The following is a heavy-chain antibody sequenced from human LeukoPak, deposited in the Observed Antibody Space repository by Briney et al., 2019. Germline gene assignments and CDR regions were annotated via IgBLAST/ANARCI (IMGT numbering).Heavy chain of an antibody. Sequence: GGSLRLSCAASGVTVSSNYMSWVRQAPGKGLEWVSVIYSDGSTYYADSVKGRFTISRDNSKNMLYLQMNSLRAEDTAVYYCARVLSGRGSLYYYYYYMDVWGKGTTVTISS. V-gene: IGHV3-53*01. CDR2: IYSDGST. J-gene: IGHJ6*03. D-gene: IGHD3-10*01. CDR1: GVTVSSNY. CDR3: ARVLSGRGSLYYYYYYMDV.